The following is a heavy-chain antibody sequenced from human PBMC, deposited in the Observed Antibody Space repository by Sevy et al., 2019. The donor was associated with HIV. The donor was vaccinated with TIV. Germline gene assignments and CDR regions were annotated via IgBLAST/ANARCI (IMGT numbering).Heavy chain of an antibody. J-gene: IGHJ4*02. CDR2: IYPSGDST. CDR3: ANLGGGSKSTRDN. V-gene: IGHV3-23*01. D-gene: IGHD3-16*01. Sequence: GGSLRLSCAASGFSFSSYEMSWVRQAPGKGLEWVSGIYPSGDSTFYADSVKGRFTISRDNSKSTLYLQMNSLGADDTAVFYCANLGGGSKSTRDNWGRGTLVTVSS. CDR1: GFSFSSYE.